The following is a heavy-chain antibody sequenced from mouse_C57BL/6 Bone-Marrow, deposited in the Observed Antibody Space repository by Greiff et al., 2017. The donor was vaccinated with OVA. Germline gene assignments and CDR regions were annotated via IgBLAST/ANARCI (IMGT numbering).Heavy chain of an antibody. Sequence: VQLQQSGPGLVKPSQSLFLTCSITGFPITSGYYWIWIRQSPGKPLEWMGYITHSGETFYNPSLKSPISITRETSKNQFFLQLNSVTTEDTAMYYGAGDYYGSSSAWFAYWGQGTLVTVSA. CDR3: AGDYYGSSSAWFAY. J-gene: IGHJ3*01. CDR1: GFPITSGYY. D-gene: IGHD1-1*01. CDR2: ITHSGET. V-gene: IGHV12-3*01.